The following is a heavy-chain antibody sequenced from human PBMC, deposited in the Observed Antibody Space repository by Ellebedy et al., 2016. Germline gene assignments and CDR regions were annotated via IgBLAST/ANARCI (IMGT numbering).Heavy chain of an antibody. V-gene: IGHV1-18*01. J-gene: IGHJ4*02. D-gene: IGHD3-16*01. CDR2: ISAYNGNT. CDR3: ARDMNTFGASILLNY. CDR1: GYSFITYG. Sequence: ASVKVSCKASGYSFITYGISWVRQAPGQGLEWMGWISAYNGNTKYAQRLQGRVTMTRDTSTTTAYMELRSLRSDDTAVYYCARDMNTFGASILLNYWGQGTLVTVSS.